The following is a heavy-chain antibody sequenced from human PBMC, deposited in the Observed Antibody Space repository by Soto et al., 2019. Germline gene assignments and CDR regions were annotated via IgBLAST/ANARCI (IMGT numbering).Heavy chain of an antibody. CDR3: ARIRIGARRSRANYYYYYMDV. CDR2: INHSGST. V-gene: IGHV4-34*01. Sequence: QVQLQQWGAGLLKPSETLSLTCAVYGGSFSGYYWSWIRQPPGKGLEWIGEINHSGSTNSNPSLKSRLALSVDTTKNQFSLKLSSVTAADTAVYYCARIRIGARRSRANYYYYYMDVWSEGTTVTVSS. CDR1: GGSFSGYY. J-gene: IGHJ6*03. D-gene: IGHD6-6*01.